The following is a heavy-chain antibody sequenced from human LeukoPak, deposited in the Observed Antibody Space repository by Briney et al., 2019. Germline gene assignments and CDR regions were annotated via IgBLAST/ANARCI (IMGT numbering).Heavy chain of an antibody. J-gene: IGHJ5*02. D-gene: IGHD3-22*01. CDR2: FSGSGGTT. CDR1: GFTFSSYA. Sequence: GGSLRLSCAASGFTFSSYAMSWVRQAPGKGRDWVSAFSGSGGTTYYADSVKGRFTISRDNSKDTLYLQVNSLRAEDTAVYYCAKRGLVGSSGFKNNWFDPWGQGTLVTVSS. V-gene: IGHV3-23*01. CDR3: AKRGLVGSSGFKNNWFDP.